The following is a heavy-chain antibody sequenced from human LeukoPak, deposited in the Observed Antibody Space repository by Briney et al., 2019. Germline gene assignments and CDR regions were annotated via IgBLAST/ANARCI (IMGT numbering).Heavy chain of an antibody. CDR3: ARYSGYNHDY. J-gene: IGHJ4*02. CDR2: ISSSGTTI. CDR1: GFTFSNAW. D-gene: IGHD5-12*01. V-gene: IGHV3-11*04. Sequence: PGGSLRLSCAASGFTFSNAWMSWVRQAPGKGLGWVSYISSSGTTIYYADSVKGRFTISRDSAKNSMYLQMNSLRAEDTAVYYCARYSGYNHDYWGQGTLVTVSS.